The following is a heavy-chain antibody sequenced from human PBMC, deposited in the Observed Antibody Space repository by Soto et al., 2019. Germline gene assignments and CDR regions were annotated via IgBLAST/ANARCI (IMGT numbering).Heavy chain of an antibody. Sequence: GESLKISCKGSGYSFAGYWITWVRQKPGKGLEWMGRIDPSDSQTYYSPSFRGHVTISATKSSTTVFLQWSSLRASDTAMYYCARQIYDSDTGPNFQYYFDSWGQGTPVTVSS. CDR2: IDPSDSQT. CDR1: GYSFAGYW. CDR3: ARQIYDSDTGPNFQYYFDS. J-gene: IGHJ4*02. D-gene: IGHD3-22*01. V-gene: IGHV5-10-1*01.